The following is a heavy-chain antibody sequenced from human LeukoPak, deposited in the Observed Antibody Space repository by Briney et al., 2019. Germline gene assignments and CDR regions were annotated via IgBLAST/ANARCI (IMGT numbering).Heavy chain of an antibody. CDR1: GGSFSGYY. CDR2: INHSGST. CDR3: AVTYYYDSSGPIPVDY. D-gene: IGHD3-22*01. Sequence: PSETLSLTCAVYGGSFSGYYWSWIRQPPGKGLEWIGEINHSGSTNYNPSLKSRVTISVDTSKNQFSLKLSSVTAADTAVYYCAVTYYYDSSGPIPVDYWGQGTLVTVSS. J-gene: IGHJ4*02. V-gene: IGHV4-34*01.